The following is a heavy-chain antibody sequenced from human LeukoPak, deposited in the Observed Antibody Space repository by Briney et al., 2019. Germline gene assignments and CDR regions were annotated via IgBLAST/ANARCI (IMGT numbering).Heavy chain of an antibody. J-gene: IGHJ4*02. Sequence: GGSLRLSCAASGFTFSSYWMSWVRQAPGKGLEWVANIKQDGSEKHYVDSVKGRFTISRDNAKNSLYLQMNSLRAEDTAVYYCASWLRTTVTAYYFDYWGQGTLVTVSS. CDR2: IKQDGSEK. D-gene: IGHD4-17*01. CDR1: GFTFSSYW. CDR3: ASWLRTTVTAYYFDY. V-gene: IGHV3-7*01.